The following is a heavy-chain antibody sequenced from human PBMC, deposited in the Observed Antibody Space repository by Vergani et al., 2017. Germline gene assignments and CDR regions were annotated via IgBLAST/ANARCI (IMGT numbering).Heavy chain of an antibody. D-gene: IGHD2-15*01. CDR2: ISSSSSTI. J-gene: IGHJ4*02. V-gene: IGHV3-48*01. CDR1: GFTFSSYS. Sequence: EVQLVESGGGLVQPGGSLRLSCAASGFTFSSYSMNWVRQAPGKGLEWVSYISSSSSTIYYTDSVKGRFTISRDNVKNSLYLQMNSLRAEDTAVYYCAREAGYCSGGSCHYFDYWGQGTLVTVSS. CDR3: AREAGYCSGGSCHYFDY.